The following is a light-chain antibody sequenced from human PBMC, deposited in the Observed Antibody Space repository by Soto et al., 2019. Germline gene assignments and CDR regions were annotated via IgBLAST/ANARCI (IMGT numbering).Light chain of an antibody. CDR2: EVT. CDR1: SIDVGSYNL. V-gene: IGLV2-23*02. CDR3: CSFAGSSYV. Sequence: QSALTQPASVSGSPGQSITISCTGTSIDVGSYNLVSWYQQHPGKAPKLMIYEVTRRPSGVSNRFSGSKSDNTASLTISGLQAEDEAEYYCCSFAGSSYVFGTGTKVTVL. J-gene: IGLJ1*01.